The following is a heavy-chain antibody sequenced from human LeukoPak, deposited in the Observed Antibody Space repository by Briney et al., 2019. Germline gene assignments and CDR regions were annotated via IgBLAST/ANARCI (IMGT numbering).Heavy chain of an antibody. CDR3: AKDAPVNIVVVPAANS. CDR1: GFTFSSYA. D-gene: IGHD2-2*01. V-gene: IGHV3-23*01. CDR2: ISGSGGST. Sequence: GGSLRLSCAASGFTFSSYAMSWVRQAPGKGLEWVSAISGSGGSTYCADSVKGRFTISRDNSKNTLYLQMNSLRAEDTAVYYCAKDAPVNIVVVPAANSWGQGTPVTVSS. J-gene: IGHJ4*02.